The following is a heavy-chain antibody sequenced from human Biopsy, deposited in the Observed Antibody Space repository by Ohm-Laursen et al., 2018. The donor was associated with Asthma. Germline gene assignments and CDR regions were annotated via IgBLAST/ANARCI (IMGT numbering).Heavy chain of an antibody. Sequence: GTLSLTCTVSGGSVSTGSYYWSWIRQPPGKGLEWLGYIYYTGRDNYNPSLKTRVTISVDTSKNQFSLKLSSVTAADTAVYYCARPREYYYDSSGYYYHAFDIWGQGTMVTVSS. D-gene: IGHD3-22*01. J-gene: IGHJ3*02. CDR1: GGSVSTGSYY. CDR2: IYYTGRD. V-gene: IGHV4-61*01. CDR3: ARPREYYYDSSGYYYHAFDI.